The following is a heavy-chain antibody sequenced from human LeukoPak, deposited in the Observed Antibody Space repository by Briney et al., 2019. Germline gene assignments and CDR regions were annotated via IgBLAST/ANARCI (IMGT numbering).Heavy chain of an antibody. V-gene: IGHV3-43*01. J-gene: IGHJ4*02. CDR3: AKDAGYGSGSEYYFDY. Sequence: HPGGSLRLSCAASGFTFDDHTMHWVRHAPGKGLEWVSLISWDGGSTYYADSVKGRFTISRDNSKNSLYLQMNSLRTEDAALYYCAKDAGYGSGSEYYFDYWGQGTLVTVSS. CDR2: ISWDGGST. CDR1: GFTFDDHT. D-gene: IGHD3-10*01.